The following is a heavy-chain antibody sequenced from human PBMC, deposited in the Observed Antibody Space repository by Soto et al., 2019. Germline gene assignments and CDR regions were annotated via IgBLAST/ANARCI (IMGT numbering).Heavy chain of an antibody. V-gene: IGHV4-4*07. J-gene: IGHJ4*02. CDR2: IYSSGTT. CDR3: VRVGAVATNGGYFDY. CDR1: GGSISGYY. D-gene: IGHD6-19*01. Sequence: KASETLSLTCKVSGGSISGYYWSWIRQSAGKGLEWIGRIYSSGTTAYSPSLRSRLTMSVDTSKNQFSLKVTSVTAADTAVYYCVRVGAVATNGGYFDYWGQGALVTVSS.